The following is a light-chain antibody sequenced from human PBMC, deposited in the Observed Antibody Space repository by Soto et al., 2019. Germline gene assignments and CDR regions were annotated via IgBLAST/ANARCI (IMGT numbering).Light chain of an antibody. Sequence: QAVVTQPPSTSGTPGQRVTISCSGSSSNIGTYYVNWYQHLPGTSPKLLIYSDTQRPSGVPDRFSGSKSVASASLAISGLRSEDEADYYCASWDARLSAWVFGGGTQLTVL. V-gene: IGLV1-47*02. CDR3: ASWDARLSAWV. J-gene: IGLJ3*02. CDR2: SDT. CDR1: SSNIGTYY.